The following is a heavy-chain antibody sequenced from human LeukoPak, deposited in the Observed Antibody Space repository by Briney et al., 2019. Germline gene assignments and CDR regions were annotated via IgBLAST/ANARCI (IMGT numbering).Heavy chain of an antibody. D-gene: IGHD2-2*01. CDR1: GYSFTNYW. V-gene: IGHV5-51*01. CDR2: IYPGDSDT. J-gene: IGHJ4*02. CDR3: ARRGYCSTTTCYRLFDY. Sequence: GESLKISFKGSGYSFTNYWIGWVRQMPGKGLEWMGIIYPGDSDTRYGPSFQGQVTISADKSISTAYLQWSSLKASDTAMYYCARRGYCSTTTCYRLFDYWGQGTLVTVSS.